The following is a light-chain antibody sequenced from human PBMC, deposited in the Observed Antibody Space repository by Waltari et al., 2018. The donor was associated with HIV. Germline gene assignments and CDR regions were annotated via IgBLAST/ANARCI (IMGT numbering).Light chain of an antibody. Sequence: QSALTQPASVSGSPGQSITISCTGTSSDVGGYNYVTWYQQHPGKAPKLMIYEVSNLPSGVSNRFSGSKSANPASLTISGLQADDEADYYCSSYTSSSTLVFGGGTKLTVL. J-gene: IGLJ2*01. CDR2: EVS. CDR1: SSDVGGYNY. V-gene: IGLV2-14*01. CDR3: SSYTSSSTLV.